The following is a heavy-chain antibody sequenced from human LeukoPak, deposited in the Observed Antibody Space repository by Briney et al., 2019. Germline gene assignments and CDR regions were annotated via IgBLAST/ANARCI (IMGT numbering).Heavy chain of an antibody. D-gene: IGHD3-9*01. V-gene: IGHV1-69*01. CDR3: ARDLVGSHTGYSSGAWDY. CDR1: GGTFSNYA. CDR2: IIPLFDTA. J-gene: IGHJ4*02. Sequence: VKVSCKASGGTFSNYAISWVRQAPGQGLEWMGGIIPLFDTADYALKFQGRLTITADESTSTAYMELSSLRAEDTAVYYCARDLVGSHTGYSSGAWDYWGQGTLVTVSS.